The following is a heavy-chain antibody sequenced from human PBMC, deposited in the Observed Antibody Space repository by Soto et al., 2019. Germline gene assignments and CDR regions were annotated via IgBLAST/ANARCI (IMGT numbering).Heavy chain of an antibody. CDR3: AKDSFHGVIPYYFDY. V-gene: IGHV3-23*01. CDR2: ISGSGGST. CDR1: GFPFSSYA. D-gene: IGHD3-16*02. Sequence: GGSLRRSCEASGFPFSSYAISWVRQAQGKGLEWVSAISGSGGSTYYADSVKGRFTISRDNSRNTLYLQMSRLRAEDTAVYYCAKDSFHGVIPYYFDYWGQGTLVTVSS. J-gene: IGHJ4*02.